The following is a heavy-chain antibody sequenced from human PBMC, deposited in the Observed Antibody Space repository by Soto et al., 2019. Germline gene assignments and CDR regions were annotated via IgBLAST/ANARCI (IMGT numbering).Heavy chain of an antibody. V-gene: IGHV1-18*01. CDR3: ARDRGEVLLWFGELLRPNWFDP. Sequence: ASVKVSCKASGYTFTSYGISWVRQAPGQGLEWIGWISAYNGNTNYAQKLQGRVTMTTDTSTSTAYMELRSLRSDDTAVYYCARDRGEVLLWFGELLRPNWFDPWGQGTLVTVSS. D-gene: IGHD3-10*01. CDR2: ISAYNGNT. CDR1: GYTFTSYG. J-gene: IGHJ5*02.